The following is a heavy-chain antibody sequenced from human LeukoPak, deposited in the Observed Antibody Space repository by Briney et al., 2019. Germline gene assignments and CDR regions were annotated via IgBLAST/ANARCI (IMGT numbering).Heavy chain of an antibody. J-gene: IGHJ4*02. CDR1: GGSISSYY. Sequence: SETLSLTCTVSGGSISSYYWSWIRQPPGQGLEWIGYIYYSGSTNYNPSLKSRVTISVDTSKNQFSLKLSSVTAADTAVYYCARSSYSSSPFDFDYWGQGTLVTVSS. CDR2: IYYSGST. V-gene: IGHV4-59*01. CDR3: ARSSYSSSPFDFDY. D-gene: IGHD6-6*01.